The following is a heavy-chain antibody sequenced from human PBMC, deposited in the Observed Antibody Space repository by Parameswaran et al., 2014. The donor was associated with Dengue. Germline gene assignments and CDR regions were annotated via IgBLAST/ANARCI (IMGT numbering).Heavy chain of an antibody. CDR3: ARDPEGWGDDY. CDR2: IYYSGST. J-gene: IGHJ4*02. D-gene: IGHD3-10*01. V-gene: IGHV4-39*07. Sequence: AGGSLRLSCTVSSGSISSSSYYWGWIRQPPGKGLEWIGSIYYSGSTYYNPSLKSRVTISVDTSKNQFSLKLSSVTAADTAVYYCARDPEGWGDDYWGQGTLVTVSS. CDR1: SGSISSSSYY.